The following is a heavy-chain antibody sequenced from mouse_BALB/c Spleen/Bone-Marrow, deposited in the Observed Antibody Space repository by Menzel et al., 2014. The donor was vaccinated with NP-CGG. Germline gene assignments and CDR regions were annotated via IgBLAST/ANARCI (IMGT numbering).Heavy chain of an antibody. CDR3: ARGGNWDDFDV. D-gene: IGHD4-1*01. CDR2: ISSGSTAI. V-gene: IGHV5-17*02. J-gene: IGHJ1*01. Sequence: KGLEWVAYISSGSTAICYADTVKGRFTISRDNPKNTLFLQMTSLRSEDTAMYYCARGGNWDDFDVWGAGTTVTVSS.